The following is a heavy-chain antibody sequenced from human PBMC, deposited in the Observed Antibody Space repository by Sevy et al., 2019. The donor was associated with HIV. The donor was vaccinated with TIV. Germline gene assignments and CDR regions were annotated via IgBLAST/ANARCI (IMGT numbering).Heavy chain of an antibody. CDR3: ARLRDILVIPAGGYFDY. CDR1: GYSISSGYY. D-gene: IGHD2-2*01. CDR2: IYESGRT. Sequence: SETLSLTCAVSGYSISSGYYWGWIRQSPGKGLEWIGSIYESGRTFYNPSLESRVTMSVDTSKNQFSLKLNSMTAADTAVYYCARLRDILVIPAGGYFDYWGQGTPVTVS. V-gene: IGHV4-38-2*01. J-gene: IGHJ4*02.